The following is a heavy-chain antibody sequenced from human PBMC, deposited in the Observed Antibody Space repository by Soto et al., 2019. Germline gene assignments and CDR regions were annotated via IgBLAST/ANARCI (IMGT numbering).Heavy chain of an antibody. J-gene: IGHJ4*02. V-gene: IGHV3-30*18. CDR2: ILYDGSNK. CDR1: GFTFSSFG. D-gene: IGHD6-19*01. CDR3: AKPTVPFGRTVVAGPFDN. Sequence: QVQLVESGGGVVQPGRSLRLSCAASGFTFSSFGMHWVRQAPGKGLAWVAVILYDGSNKYYADSVKGRFTISRDNSKNTLYLQMNSLRAEDTAVFYCAKPTVPFGRTVVAGPFDNWGQGTLVTVSS.